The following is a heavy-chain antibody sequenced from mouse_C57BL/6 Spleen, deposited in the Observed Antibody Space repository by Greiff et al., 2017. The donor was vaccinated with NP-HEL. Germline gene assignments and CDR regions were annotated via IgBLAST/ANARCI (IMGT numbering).Heavy chain of an antibody. CDR2: IYPGSGST. CDR1: GYTFTSYW. J-gene: IGHJ1*03. V-gene: IGHV1-55*01. Sequence: QVQLKQPGAELVKPGASVKMSCKASGYTFTSYWITWVKQRPGQGLEWIGDIYPGSGSTNYNEKFKSKATLTVDTSSSTAYMQLSSLTSKDSAVYYCAREDYYGSSYGWYFDVWGTGTTVTVSS. CDR3: AREDYYGSSYGWYFDV. D-gene: IGHD1-1*01.